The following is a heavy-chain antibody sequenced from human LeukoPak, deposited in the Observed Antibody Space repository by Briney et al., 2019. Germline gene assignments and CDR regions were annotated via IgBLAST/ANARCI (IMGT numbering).Heavy chain of an antibody. J-gene: IGHJ3*02. CDR1: GFTFSSYS. CDR2: ISSSSSYI. CDR3: AREMGSSGAFDI. D-gene: IGHD6-6*01. Sequence: GGSLRLSCAASGFTFSSYSMNWVRQAPGKGLEWVLSISSSSSYIYYADSVKGRFTISRDNAKNSLYLQMNGLRAEDTAVYYCAREMGSSGAFDIWGQGTMVTVSS. V-gene: IGHV3-21*01.